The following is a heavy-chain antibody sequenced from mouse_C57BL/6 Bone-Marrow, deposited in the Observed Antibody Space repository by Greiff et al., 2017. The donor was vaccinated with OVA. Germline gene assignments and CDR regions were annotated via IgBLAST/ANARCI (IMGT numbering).Heavy chain of an antibody. D-gene: IGHD2-3*01. V-gene: IGHV1-19*01. CDR3: EGWLLPFAY. CDR1: GYTFTDYY. J-gene: IGHJ3*01. CDR2: INPYNGGT. Sequence: VQLKESGPVLVKPGASVKMSCKASGYTFTDYYMNWVKQSHGKSLEWIGVINPYNGGTSYNQKFKGKATLTVDKSSSTAYMELNSLTSEDSAVYYCEGWLLPFAYWGQGTLVTVSA.